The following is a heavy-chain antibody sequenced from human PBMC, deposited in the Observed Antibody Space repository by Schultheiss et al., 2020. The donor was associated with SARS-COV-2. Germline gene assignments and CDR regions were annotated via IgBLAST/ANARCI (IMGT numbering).Heavy chain of an antibody. D-gene: IGHD3-3*01. V-gene: IGHV4-31*01. J-gene: IGHJ6*02. Sequence: SETLSLTCTVSGGSISSGGYYWSWIRQHPGKGLEWIGYIYYSGSTYYNPSLKSLVTISVDTSKNQFSLKLSSVTAADTAVYYCARVRFSYGMDVWGQGTTVTV. CDR1: GGSISSGGYY. CDR3: ARVRFSYGMDV. CDR2: IYYSGST.